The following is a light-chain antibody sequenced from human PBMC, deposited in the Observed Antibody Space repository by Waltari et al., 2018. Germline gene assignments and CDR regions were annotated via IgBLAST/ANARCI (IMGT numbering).Light chain of an antibody. CDR3: QTGCHGTWV. Sequence: QLVLTQSPSASASLGASVKLTCTLSSGHSSNVIAWLQQQPEKGPRYLMKVNSDGSHSKGDWIPDRFSGSSSGAARYLTLSSLQSEDEADYYCQTGCHGTWVFGGGTKLTVL. CDR1: SGHSSNV. J-gene: IGLJ3*02. CDR2: VNSDGSH. V-gene: IGLV4-69*01.